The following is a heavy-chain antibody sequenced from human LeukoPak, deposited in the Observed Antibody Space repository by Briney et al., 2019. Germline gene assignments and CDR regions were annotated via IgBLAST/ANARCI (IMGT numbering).Heavy chain of an antibody. D-gene: IGHD2-15*01. Sequence: ASVKVSCKASGYTFTGYYMHWVRQAPGQGLEWMGRINPNSGGTNYAQKFQGRVTMTRDTSISTAYMELSRLRSDDTAVYYCARSTVGYCRGGSCYSGDNWFDPWGQGTLVTVSS. J-gene: IGHJ5*02. CDR1: GYTFTGYY. CDR2: INPNSGGT. CDR3: ARSTVGYCRGGSCYSGDNWFDP. V-gene: IGHV1-2*06.